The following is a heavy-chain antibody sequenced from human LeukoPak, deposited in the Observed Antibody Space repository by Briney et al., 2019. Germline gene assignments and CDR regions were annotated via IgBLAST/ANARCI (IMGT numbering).Heavy chain of an antibody. CDR3: ARHLTRLYGSGSYAKVLYYYYYMDV. D-gene: IGHD3-10*01. CDR1: GFTFSSYS. V-gene: IGHV3-48*01. J-gene: IGHJ6*03. CDR2: ISSSSSTI. Sequence: GSLRLSCAASGFTFSSYSMNWVRQAPGKGLEWVSYISSSSSTIYYADSVKGRFTISRDNAKNSLYLQMNSLRAEDTAVYYCARHLTRLYGSGSYAKVLYYYYYMDVWGKGTTVTISS.